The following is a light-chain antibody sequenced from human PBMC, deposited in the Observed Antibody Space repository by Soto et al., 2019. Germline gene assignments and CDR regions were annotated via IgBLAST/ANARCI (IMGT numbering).Light chain of an antibody. J-gene: IGKJ5*01. Sequence: DIVMTQSPLSLPVTPGEPASISCRSSQSLLHSNGYNYLDWYLQKPGQSPQLLIYLGSNRASGVPDRFNGSGSGTDFTLKISRVEAEDVGVYYCMQALQTPHFGQGTRLEIK. CDR2: LGS. CDR3: MQALQTPH. CDR1: QSLLHSNGYNY. V-gene: IGKV2-28*01.